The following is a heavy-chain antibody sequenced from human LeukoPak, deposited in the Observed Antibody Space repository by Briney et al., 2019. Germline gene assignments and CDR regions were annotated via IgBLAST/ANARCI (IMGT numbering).Heavy chain of an antibody. V-gene: IGHV3-23*01. J-gene: IGHJ4*02. CDR3: AKVRLASWGRSFDY. D-gene: IGHD7-27*01. Sequence: GGSLRLSCAASGFTFSSYAMSRVRQAPGKGLEWVSAISGSGGSTYYADSVKGRFTISRDNSKNTLYLQMNSLRAEDTAVYYCAKVRLASWGRSFDYWGQGTLVTVSS. CDR1: GFTFSSYA. CDR2: ISGSGGST.